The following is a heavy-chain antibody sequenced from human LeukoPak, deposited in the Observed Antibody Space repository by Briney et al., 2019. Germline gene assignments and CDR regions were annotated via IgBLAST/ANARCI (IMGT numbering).Heavy chain of an antibody. CDR1: GGSFSGYY. D-gene: IGHD3-10*01. CDR3: AKSNGYGLVDI. V-gene: IGHV4-34*01. Sequence: KASETLSLTCAVYGGSFSGYYWSWIRQPLGKGLEWIGEINHSGSTNYSPSLKSRVTISLDTSRNQFSLKLNSVTAADTAVYYCAKSNGYGLVDIWGQGTMVTVSS. CDR2: INHSGST. J-gene: IGHJ3*02.